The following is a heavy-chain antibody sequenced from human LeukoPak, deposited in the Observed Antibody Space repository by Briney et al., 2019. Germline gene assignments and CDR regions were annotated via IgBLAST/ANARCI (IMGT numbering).Heavy chain of an antibody. J-gene: IGHJ3*02. Sequence: LAGGSLRLSCAASGFTFSSYDMHWVRQATGKGLEWVSAIGTAGDTYYPGSVKGRFTISRENAKNSLYLQMNSLRAGDTAVYYCARAVKEDCSSTSCPARDAFDIWGQGTMVTVSS. CDR2: IGTAGDT. CDR3: ARAVKEDCSSTSCPARDAFDI. D-gene: IGHD2-2*01. V-gene: IGHV3-13*01. CDR1: GFTFSSYD.